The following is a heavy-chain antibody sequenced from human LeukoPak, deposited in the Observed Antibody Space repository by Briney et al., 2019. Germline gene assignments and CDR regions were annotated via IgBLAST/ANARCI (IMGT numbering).Heavy chain of an antibody. Sequence: GGSLRLSCAASGFTFSSYWMSWVRQAPGKGLELVANIKQDRSEKYYVDSVKGRFTISRDNAKNSLYLQMNSLRAEDTAVYYCARDETLCSGGTCYSLRGDYWGQGTLVTVSS. V-gene: IGHV3-7*01. J-gene: IGHJ4*02. D-gene: IGHD2-15*01. CDR3: ARDETLCSGGTCYSLRGDY. CDR1: GFTFSSYW. CDR2: IKQDRSEK.